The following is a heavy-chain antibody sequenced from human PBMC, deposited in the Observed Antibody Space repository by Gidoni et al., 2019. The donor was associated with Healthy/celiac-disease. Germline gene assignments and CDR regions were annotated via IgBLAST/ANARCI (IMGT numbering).Heavy chain of an antibody. CDR2: IYYSGST. J-gene: IGHJ4*02. V-gene: IGHV4-31*03. Sequence: QVQLQEAGPGLVKPSQTLSLTGTVSGGSISSGGSYWSWIRQHPGKGLEWIGYIYYSGSTYYTPSLKIRVTISVDTSKNQFSLKLSSVTAADTAVYSCARARLYDSSGYYSDYWGQGTLVTVSS. CDR3: ARARLYDSSGYYSDY. D-gene: IGHD3-22*01. CDR1: GGSISSGGSY.